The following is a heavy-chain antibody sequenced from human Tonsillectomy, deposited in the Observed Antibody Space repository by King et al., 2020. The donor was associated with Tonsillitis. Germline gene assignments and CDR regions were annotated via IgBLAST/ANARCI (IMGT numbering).Heavy chain of an antibody. D-gene: IGHD4-23*01. CDR3: TRGPDYGGNSAMAGNWFDP. CDR2: INPSGGST. V-gene: IGHV1-46*03. J-gene: IGHJ5*02. CDR1: GYPFTSYY. Sequence: QLVQSGAEVKKPGASVKVSCKASGYPFTSYYMHCVRQAPGQGLEWMGIINPSGGSTRYAQKFKGRVTMTRDTSTRVVYMELNSLKSEDTAVYYCTRGPDYGGNSAMAGNWFDPWGQGTLVTVSS.